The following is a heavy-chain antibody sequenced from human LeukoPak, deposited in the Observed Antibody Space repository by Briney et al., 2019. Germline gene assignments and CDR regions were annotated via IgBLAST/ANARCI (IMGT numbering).Heavy chain of an antibody. CDR2: IYYSGST. CDR3: ARGGYYGSGNDFRFDP. Sequence: SETLSLTCTVSGGSISSSSYYWGWIRQPPGKGLEWIGYIYYSGSTNYKPSLKSRVTISVDMSKNQFSLKLNSVTAADTAVYYCARGGYYGSGNDFRFDPWGQGTLVTVSS. CDR1: GGSISSSSYY. V-gene: IGHV4-61*05. J-gene: IGHJ5*02. D-gene: IGHD3-10*01.